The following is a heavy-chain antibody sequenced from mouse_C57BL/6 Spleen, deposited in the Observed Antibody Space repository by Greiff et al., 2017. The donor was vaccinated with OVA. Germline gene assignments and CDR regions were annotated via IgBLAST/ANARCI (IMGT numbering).Heavy chain of an antibody. V-gene: IGHV2-2*01. CDR2: IWSGGST. CDR3: ARNIYDYDLYYAMDY. D-gene: IGHD2-4*01. CDR1: GFSLTSYG. Sequence: VQLVESGPGLVQPSQSLSITCTVSGFSLTSYGVHWVRQSPGKGLEWLGVIWSGGSTAYYAAFISSLSISKDNSKCQVFFKMNSLQADDTAIYYCARNIYDYDLYYAMDYWGQGTSVTVAS. J-gene: IGHJ4*01.